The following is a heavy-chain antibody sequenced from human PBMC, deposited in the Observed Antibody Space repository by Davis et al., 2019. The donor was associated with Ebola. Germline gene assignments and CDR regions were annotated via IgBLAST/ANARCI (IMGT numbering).Heavy chain of an antibody. V-gene: IGHV3-53*01. J-gene: IGHJ4*02. CDR1: GFTVSSHY. CDR3: AASSFGGDSHFDY. D-gene: IGHD2-21*02. CDR2: FYAGGST. Sequence: GESLKISCAASGFTVSSHYMSWVRQAPGKGLEWVSVFYAGGSTYYADSVKGRFTISRDNAKNSLFLQMNSLRAEDTAVYYCAASSFGGDSHFDYWGQGTLVTVSS.